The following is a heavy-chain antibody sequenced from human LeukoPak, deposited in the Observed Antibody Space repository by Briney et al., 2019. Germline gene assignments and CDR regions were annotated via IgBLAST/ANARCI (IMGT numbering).Heavy chain of an antibody. CDR3: ARSPYSSFDY. CDR2: IYYSGSN. Sequence: SETLSLTCTVSGCSLSSHYLRWIRQAPGKGLEWVGYIYYSGSNNYNPSLKSRVTISVDTSKNQFTLKLSSVTAADTAVYDCARSPYSSFDYWGQGTLVTVSS. CDR1: GCSLSSHY. V-gene: IGHV4-59*11. J-gene: IGHJ4*02. D-gene: IGHD5-18*01.